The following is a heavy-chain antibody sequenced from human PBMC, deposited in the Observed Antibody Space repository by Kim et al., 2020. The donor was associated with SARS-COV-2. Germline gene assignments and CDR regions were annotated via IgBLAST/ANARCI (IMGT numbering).Heavy chain of an antibody. D-gene: IGHD3-10*01. CDR2: ISYDGSNK. CDR1: GFTFSSYG. Sequence: GGSLRLSCAASGFTFSSYGMHWVRQAPGKGLEWVAVISYDGSNKYYADSVKGRFTISRDNSKNTLYLQMNSLRAEDTAVYYCATSRYGSGRGYAFDIWG. V-gene: IGHV3-30*03. CDR3: ATSRYGSGRGYAFDI. J-gene: IGHJ3*02.